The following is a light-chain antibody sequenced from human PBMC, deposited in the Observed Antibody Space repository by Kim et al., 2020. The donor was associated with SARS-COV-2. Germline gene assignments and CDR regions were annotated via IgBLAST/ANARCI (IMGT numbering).Light chain of an antibody. J-gene: IGLJ2*01. CDR1: SGHSSYA. Sequence: LGASFKLTCTLSSGHSSYAIAWHQQQPEKGPRYLMKLNSDGSHSKGDGIPDRFSGSSSGAERYLTISSLQSEDEADYYCQTWGTGIFGGGTQLTVL. CDR3: QTWGTGI. V-gene: IGLV4-69*01. CDR2: LNSDGSH.